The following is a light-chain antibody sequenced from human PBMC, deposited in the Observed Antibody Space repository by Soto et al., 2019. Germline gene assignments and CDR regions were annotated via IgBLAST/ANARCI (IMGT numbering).Light chain of an antibody. Sequence: DIQMTQSPSPLSASVGDRVTITCRASQDISNYLAWYQQKPGKVPKLLIYAASTLQSGVPSRFSGSGSGTDFTLTISSLQPEDVETYYCQKYKSAHLNFGGGTKVDI. CDR3: QKYKSAHLN. V-gene: IGKV1-27*01. J-gene: IGKJ4*01. CDR1: QDISNY. CDR2: AAS.